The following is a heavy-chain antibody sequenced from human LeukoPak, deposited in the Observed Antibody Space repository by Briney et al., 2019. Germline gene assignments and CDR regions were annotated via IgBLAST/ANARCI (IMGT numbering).Heavy chain of an antibody. CDR2: ISWNSGSI. CDR1: GFTFDDYA. V-gene: IGHV3-9*01. CDR3: AKGPIDY. J-gene: IGHJ4*02. Sequence: GRSLRLSCAASGFTFDDYAMHWVRQAPGKGLEWVSGISWNSGSIGYADSVKGRFTISRDNAKNSLYLQMNSLRAEDTALYYCAKGPIDYWGREPWSPSPQ.